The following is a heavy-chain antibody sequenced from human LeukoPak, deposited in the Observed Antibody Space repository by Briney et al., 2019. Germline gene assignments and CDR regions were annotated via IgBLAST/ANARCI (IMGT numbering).Heavy chain of an antibody. D-gene: IGHD1-26*01. CDR3: ARGGYSGTEKPNDY. Sequence: ASVKVSCKASGYTFSGYYLHWVRQAPGQGLERMGWINPNTGGTSYAQKFQGRVTMTRDTSISTAYMELSSLRSDDTAVYYCARGGYSGTEKPNDYWGQGTLVTVSS. CDR2: INPNTGGT. J-gene: IGHJ4*02. V-gene: IGHV1-2*02. CDR1: GYTFSGYY.